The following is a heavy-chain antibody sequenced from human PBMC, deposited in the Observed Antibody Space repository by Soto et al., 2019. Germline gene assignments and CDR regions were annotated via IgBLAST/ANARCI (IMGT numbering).Heavy chain of an antibody. CDR3: ARAPPGSGSYTCDY. CDR1: GITVSNNY. J-gene: IGHJ4*02. Sequence: EVQLVESGGGLVQPGGSLRLSCAASGITVSNNYMSWFRQAPGKGLEWVSAISLAGDTYYADSVKGRFTISRDNSKNTLYFQMNSLRAEDTAVYYCARAPPGSGSYTCDYWGQGTLVTVSS. D-gene: IGHD3-10*01. V-gene: IGHV3-66*01. CDR2: ISLAGDT.